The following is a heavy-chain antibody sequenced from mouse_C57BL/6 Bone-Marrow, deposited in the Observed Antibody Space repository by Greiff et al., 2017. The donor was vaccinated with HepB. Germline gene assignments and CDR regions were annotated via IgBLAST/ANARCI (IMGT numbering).Heavy chain of an antibody. CDR1: GYTFTSYW. J-gene: IGHJ1*03. V-gene: IGHV1-52*01. CDR2: IDPSDSET. D-gene: IGHD1-1*01. CDR3: ARGRKDGSRPYWYFDV. Sequence: QVQLQQPGAELVRPGSSVKLSCEASGYTFTSYWMHWVKQRPIQGLEWIGNIDPSDSETHYNQKFKDKATLTVDKSSSTAYMQLSSLTSEDSAVYYCARGRKDGSRPYWYFDVWGTGTTVTVSS.